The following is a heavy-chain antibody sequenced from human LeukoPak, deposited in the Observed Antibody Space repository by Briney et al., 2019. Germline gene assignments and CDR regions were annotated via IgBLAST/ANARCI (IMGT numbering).Heavy chain of an antibody. CDR1: GFTFSSYG. CDR2: ISGSGGST. Sequence: GGSLRLSCAASGFTFSSYGMSWVRQAPGKGLEWVSAISGSGGSTYYADSVKGRFTISRDNSKNTLYLQMNSLRAEDTAVYYCARGRDGYNLIDAFDIWGQGTMVTVSS. J-gene: IGHJ3*02. D-gene: IGHD5-24*01. CDR3: ARGRDGYNLIDAFDI. V-gene: IGHV3-23*01.